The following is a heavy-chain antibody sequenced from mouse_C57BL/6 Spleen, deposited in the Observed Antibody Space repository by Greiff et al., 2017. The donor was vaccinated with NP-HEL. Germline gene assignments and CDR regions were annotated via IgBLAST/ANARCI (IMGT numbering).Heavy chain of an antibody. CDR1: GYTFTSYW. D-gene: IGHD1-1*01. V-gene: IGHV1-55*01. CDR2: IYPGSGST. J-gene: IGHJ4*01. CDR3: ARYYYGSPYAMDY. Sequence: QVQLQQPGAELVKPGASVKMSCKASGYTFTSYWITWVKQRPGQGLEWIGDIYPGSGSTNYNEKFKSKATLTVDTSSSTAYMQLSSLTSEDSAVYYCARYYYGSPYAMDYWGQGTSVTVSS.